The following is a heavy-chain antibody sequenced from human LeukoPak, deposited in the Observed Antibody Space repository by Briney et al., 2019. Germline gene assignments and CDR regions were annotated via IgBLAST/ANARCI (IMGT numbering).Heavy chain of an antibody. CDR1: GFTFKNYA. CDR2: ISGSGDNT. V-gene: IGHV3-23*01. CDR3: TKCMTASGTCFFAS. D-gene: IGHD2-21*02. J-gene: IGHJ4*02. Sequence: PGGSLRLSCAASGFTFKNYAMTWVRQAPGNGLELVSGISGSGDNTYYADADSVKGRFTISRDNPKNTLYLQMNSLGAEDTAIYYCTKCMTASGTCFFASWGQGTLVTVSS.